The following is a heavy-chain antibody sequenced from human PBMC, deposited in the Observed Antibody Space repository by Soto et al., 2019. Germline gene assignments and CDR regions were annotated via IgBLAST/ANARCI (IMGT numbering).Heavy chain of an antibody. CDR3: AREVIPLTTDWYFDL. CDR2: IYDSGST. D-gene: IGHD4-17*01. V-gene: IGHV4-30-4*01. CDR1: GGSFSGYY. Sequence: SETLSLTCAVYGGSFSGYYWSWIRQPPGKGLEWIGYIYDSGSTYYNPSLKSRVTISVDTSKNQFSLRLSSVTAADTAVYYCAREVIPLTTDWYFDLWGRGTLVTVSS. J-gene: IGHJ2*01.